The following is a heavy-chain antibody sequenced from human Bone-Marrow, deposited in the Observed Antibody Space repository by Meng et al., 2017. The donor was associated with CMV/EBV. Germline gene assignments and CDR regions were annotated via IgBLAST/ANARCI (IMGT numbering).Heavy chain of an antibody. Sequence: GSLRLTCTVSGGSISSYYWSWIRQPPGKGLEWIGYIYYSGSTNYNPSLKSRVTISVDTSKNQFSLKLSSVTAADTAVYYCARDLTVTGTILLRYGRRGGMDVWGQGTTVTVSS. CDR3: ARDLTVTGTILLRYGRRGGMDV. V-gene: IGHV4-59*01. D-gene: IGHD4-17*01. CDR2: IYYSGST. CDR1: GGSISSYY. J-gene: IGHJ6*02.